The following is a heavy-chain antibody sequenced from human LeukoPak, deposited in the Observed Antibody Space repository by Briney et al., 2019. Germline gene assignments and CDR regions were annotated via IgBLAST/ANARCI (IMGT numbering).Heavy chain of an antibody. Sequence: GGSLRLSCAAPGFTFRSYAMSGVRQAPGKGLEWVSAISGRGGSTYYAGSVKGRFTISRDNSKNTLYLQMNSLRAEDTAVYYCGGYYNSWYVHWGRGTLVTVSS. CDR3: GGYYNSWYVH. D-gene: IGHD3-10*01. CDR2: ISGRGGST. V-gene: IGHV3-23*01. CDR1: GFTFRSYA. J-gene: IGHJ5*02.